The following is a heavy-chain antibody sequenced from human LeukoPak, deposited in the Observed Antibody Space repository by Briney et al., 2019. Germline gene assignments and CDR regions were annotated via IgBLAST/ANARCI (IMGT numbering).Heavy chain of an antibody. Sequence: ASVKVSCKASGYTFTGYYIHWVRQAPGQGLEWMGWINPNSGGTNYAQKFQGRVTMTRDTSISTAYMELSRLRSDDTAVYYCAREGVVVPAAMVLWYFDLWGRGTLVTVSS. CDR2: INPNSGGT. CDR1: GYTFTGYY. J-gene: IGHJ2*01. CDR3: AREGVVVPAAMVLWYFDL. V-gene: IGHV1-2*02. D-gene: IGHD2-2*01.